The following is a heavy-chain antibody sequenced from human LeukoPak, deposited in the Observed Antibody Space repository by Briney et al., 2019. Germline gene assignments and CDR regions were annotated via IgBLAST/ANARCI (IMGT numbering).Heavy chain of an antibody. CDR2: IGSRSSSI. V-gene: IGHV3-21*01. CDR3: AREDSGQRFDY. Sequence: PGGSLRLSCAASGFTFSTYSMNWVRQAPGKGLEWVSSIGSRSSSIYYADSVKGRFTISRENAKNSLFLQMNSLRAEDTAVYYCAREDSGQRFDYWGQGTLVTVSS. D-gene: IGHD6-25*01. J-gene: IGHJ4*02. CDR1: GFTFSTYS.